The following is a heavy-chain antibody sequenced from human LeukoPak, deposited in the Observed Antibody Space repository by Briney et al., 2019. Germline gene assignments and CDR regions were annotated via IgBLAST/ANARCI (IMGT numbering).Heavy chain of an antibody. CDR3: TSPQADSGATYFRH. J-gene: IGHJ1*01. CDR1: GFTFSGST. CDR2: IRSKANSYAT. Sequence: GGSLRVSCAASGFTFSGSTIHWVRQASGKGLEWIGRIRSKANSYATAYAASVKGRFTISRDDAKNTAYLQMDSLKTEDTAVYYCTSPQADSGATYFRHWGQGTLVTVSS. V-gene: IGHV3-73*01. D-gene: IGHD6-19*01.